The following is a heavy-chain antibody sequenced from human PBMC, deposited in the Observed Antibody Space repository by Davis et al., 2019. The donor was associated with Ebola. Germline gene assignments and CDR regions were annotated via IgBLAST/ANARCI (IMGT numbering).Heavy chain of an antibody. CDR2: ISSSCCRT. CDR3: ARDLATGGYAFVYLDF. D-gene: IGHD3-16*01. V-gene: IGHV3-23*01. CDR1: VFSFSNYG. J-gene: IGHJ4*02. Sequence: GESLKISCAVSVFSFSNYGMNWVRQAPGKGLELLSAISSSCCRTYYENSVKGRFTISRDNSNNALYLQMDSLRVEDTAIYWCARDLATGGYAFVYLDFWGQGTLVTVSS.